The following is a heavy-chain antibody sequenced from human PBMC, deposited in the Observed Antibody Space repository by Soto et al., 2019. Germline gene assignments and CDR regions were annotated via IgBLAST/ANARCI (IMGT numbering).Heavy chain of an antibody. D-gene: IGHD3-10*01. Sequence: PSETLSLTCTVSGGSISSYYWSWVRQPPGKGLEWIGYIYYSGSTNYNPSLKSRVTISVDTSKNQFSLKLSSVTAADTAVYYCARASRVVGSGCYYKSVYIWFDPWGEGALVTVSA. V-gene: IGHV4-59*01. CDR2: IYYSGST. J-gene: IGHJ5*02. CDR1: GGSISSYY. CDR3: ARASRVVGSGCYYKSVYIWFDP.